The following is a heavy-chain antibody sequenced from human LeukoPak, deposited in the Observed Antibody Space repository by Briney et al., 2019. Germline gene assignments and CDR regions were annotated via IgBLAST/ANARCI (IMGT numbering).Heavy chain of an antibody. Sequence: GGSLRLSCEASGFAFSRTWMHWVRQGPGKGLLWLSRIESGGTTMYAESVKGRFTISRDNAKNTIYLQMNSLRAEDTAVYYCVRDNYYVMDVWGQGTVVTVAS. CDR1: GFAFSRTW. D-gene: IGHD3-10*02. CDR2: IESGGTT. CDR3: VRDNYYVMDV. V-gene: IGHV3-74*03. J-gene: IGHJ3*01.